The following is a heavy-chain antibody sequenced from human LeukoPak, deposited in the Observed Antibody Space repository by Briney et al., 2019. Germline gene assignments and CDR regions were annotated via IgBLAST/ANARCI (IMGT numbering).Heavy chain of an antibody. CDR1: GFTFSSYA. V-gene: IGHV3-30-3*01. J-gene: IGHJ4*02. CDR2: ISYDGSNK. Sequence: PGGSLRLSCAASGFTFSSYAMHWVRQAPGKGLEWVAVISYDGSNKYYADSVKGRFTISRDNSKSTLYLQMNTLRAEDTAVYYCAKDSAVTTRPGGYDYWGQGTLVTVSS. CDR3: AKDSAVTTRPGGYDY. D-gene: IGHD4-11*01.